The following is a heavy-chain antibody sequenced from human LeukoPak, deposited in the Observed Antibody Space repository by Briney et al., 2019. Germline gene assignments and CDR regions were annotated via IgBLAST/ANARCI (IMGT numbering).Heavy chain of an antibody. CDR1: GFTFSSYA. CDR3: AKLLRYFDWLSTSEPDY. CDR2: ISGSGGST. J-gene: IGHJ4*02. D-gene: IGHD3-9*01. Sequence: GGSLRLSCAASGFTFSSYAMSWVRQAPGKGLEWVSAISGSGGSTYYADSVKGRFTISRDNSKNTLYLQMNSLRAEDTAVYYCAKLLRYFDWLSTSEPDYWGQGTLVTVSS. V-gene: IGHV3-23*01.